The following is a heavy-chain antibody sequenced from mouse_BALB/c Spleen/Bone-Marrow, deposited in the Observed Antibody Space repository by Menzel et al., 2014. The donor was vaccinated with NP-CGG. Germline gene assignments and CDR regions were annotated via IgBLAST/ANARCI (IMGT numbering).Heavy chain of an antibody. D-gene: IGHD2-1*01. Sequence: VQLQQSGAELVKPGASVKLSCTASGFNIKDTYMHWVKQRPEQGLEWIGRIDPANGNTKYDPKFQGKATITADTSSNTAYPRLSSLTSEDTAVYYCARNGNYGAWFAYWGQGTLVTVSA. CDR3: ARNGNYGAWFAY. J-gene: IGHJ3*01. CDR2: IDPANGNT. CDR1: GFNIKDTY. V-gene: IGHV14-3*02.